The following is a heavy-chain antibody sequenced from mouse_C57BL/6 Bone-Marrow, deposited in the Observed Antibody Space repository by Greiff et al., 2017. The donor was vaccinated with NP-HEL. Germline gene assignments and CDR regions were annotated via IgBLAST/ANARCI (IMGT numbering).Heavy chain of an antibody. CDR3: ARAEYYYGSSYDWYFDV. CDR1: GYTFTSYW. CDR2: IDPSDSYT. D-gene: IGHD1-1*01. V-gene: IGHV1-50*01. J-gene: IGHJ1*03. Sequence: QVQLQQPGAELVKPGASVKLSCKASGYTFTSYWMQWVKQRPGQGLEWIGEIDPSDSYTNYNQKFKGTATLTVDTSSSTAYMQLSSLTSEDSAVYDCARAEYYYGSSYDWYFDVWGTGTTVTVSS.